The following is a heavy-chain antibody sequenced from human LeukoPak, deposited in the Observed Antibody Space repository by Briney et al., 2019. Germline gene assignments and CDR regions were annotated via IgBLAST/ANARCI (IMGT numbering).Heavy chain of an antibody. CDR3: ARRISGVYGGNGLFDY. J-gene: IGHJ4*02. D-gene: IGHD4-23*01. CDR1: GIVVTTNY. Sequence: GGSLRLSCAASGIVVTTNYISWVRQAPGKGLEWVSLIHSNGDRHYADSVKGRFTISRDNSRNTLHLQMSSLKASDTAIFYCARRISGVYGGNGLFDYWGQGALVTVSS. CDR2: IHSNGDR. V-gene: IGHV3-66*04.